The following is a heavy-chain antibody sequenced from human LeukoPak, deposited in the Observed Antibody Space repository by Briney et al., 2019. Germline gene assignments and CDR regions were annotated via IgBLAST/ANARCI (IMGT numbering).Heavy chain of an antibody. J-gene: IGHJ4*02. CDR2: ISSSGSTI. CDR1: GFTFSSYE. V-gene: IGHV3-48*03. CDR3: AKDRRLRVTQWDAFDY. D-gene: IGHD1-26*01. Sequence: GGSLRPSCAASGFTFSSYEMNWVRQAPGKGLEWVSYISSSGSTIYYADSVKGRFTISRDDSKNTLYLQVNSLRAEDTAVYYCAKDRRLRVTQWDAFDYWGQGTLVTVSS.